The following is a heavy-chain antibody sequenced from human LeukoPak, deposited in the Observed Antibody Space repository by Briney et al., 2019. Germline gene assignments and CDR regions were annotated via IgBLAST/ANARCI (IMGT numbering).Heavy chain of an antibody. V-gene: IGHV3-49*04. Sequence: PGRSLRLSCTASEFTFGDHATSWVRQAPGKGLEWVGFIRSRAYGGTTEYAPAVEGRFLISRDDSKSIAYLHMNSLKTEDTAVYYCARGPIQQWLYNGMDVWGQGTTVSVSS. CDR2: IRSRAYGGTT. J-gene: IGHJ6*02. D-gene: IGHD5-18*01. CDR1: EFTFGDHA. CDR3: ARGPIQQWLYNGMDV.